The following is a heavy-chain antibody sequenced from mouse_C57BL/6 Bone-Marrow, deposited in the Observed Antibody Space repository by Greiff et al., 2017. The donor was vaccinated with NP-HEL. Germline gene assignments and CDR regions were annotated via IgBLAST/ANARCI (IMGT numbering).Heavy chain of an antibody. V-gene: IGHV1-72*01. CDR1: GYTFTSYW. J-gene: IGHJ1*03. Sequence: QVQLQQSGAELVKPGASVKLSCKASGYTFTSYWMHWVKQRPGRGLEWTGRIDPNSGGTKYNEKFKSKATLTVDKPSSTAYMQLSSLTSEDSAVYYCARIPLWLLHWYFDVWGTGTTVTVSS. D-gene: IGHD2-2*01. CDR3: ARIPLWLLHWYFDV. CDR2: IDPNSGGT.